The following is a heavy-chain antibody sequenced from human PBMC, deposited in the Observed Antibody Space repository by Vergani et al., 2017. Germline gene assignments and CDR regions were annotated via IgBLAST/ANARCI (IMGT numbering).Heavy chain of an antibody. D-gene: IGHD3-16*01. Sequence: EVQLVESGGGLVKPGGSLRLSCAASRFTFSIYSMNWVRQAPGKGLGWVSSISSSSSYIYYADSVKGRFTISRDNAKNSLYLQMNSLRAEDTAVYYCARADDYVYGMDVWGQGTTVTVSS. CDR1: RFTFSIYS. CDR3: ARADDYVYGMDV. V-gene: IGHV3-21*01. J-gene: IGHJ6*02. CDR2: ISSSSSYI.